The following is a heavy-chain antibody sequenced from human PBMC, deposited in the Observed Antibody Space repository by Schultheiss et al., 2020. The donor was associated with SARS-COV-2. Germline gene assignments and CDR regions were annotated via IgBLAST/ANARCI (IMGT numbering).Heavy chain of an antibody. V-gene: IGHV4-61*01. CDR2: TYYSGST. J-gene: IGHJ6*02. CDR1: GGSVSSGSYY. Sequence: SETLSLTCTVSGGSVSSGSYYWSWIRQPPGKGLECIGYTYYSGSTNYNPSLKSRVTISVDTSKNQFSLKLSSVTAADTAVYYCARAYSYYYGMDVWGQGTTVTVSS. CDR3: ARAYSYYYGMDV. D-gene: IGHD2-21*01.